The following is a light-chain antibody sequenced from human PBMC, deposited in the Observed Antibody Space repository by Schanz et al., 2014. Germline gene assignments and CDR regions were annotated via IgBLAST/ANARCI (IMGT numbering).Light chain of an antibody. CDR1: QNIATW. J-gene: IGKJ3*01. CDR2: TAS. V-gene: IGKV1-5*01. CDR3: QQSHSAPFT. Sequence: DIQMTQSPSTLSASVGDRVTITCRASQNIATWLAWYQQKPGKAPKLLIYTASTLQTGVPSRFIASGSGTEFTLAIGSLQPEDVATYYCQQSHSAPFTFGPGTKVDIK.